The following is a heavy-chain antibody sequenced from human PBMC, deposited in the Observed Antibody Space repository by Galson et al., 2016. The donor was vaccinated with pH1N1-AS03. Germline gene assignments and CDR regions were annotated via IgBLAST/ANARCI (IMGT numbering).Heavy chain of an antibody. D-gene: IGHD3-10*01. Sequence: KASGYTFSRYYMHWMRQAPGQGPEWMGVIDPSIGSTTYAQKFQGRVTMTRDTAPTTAYMELSSLRSDDTAVYYCATYGSGSRGGFDYWGQGALITVSS. J-gene: IGHJ4*02. V-gene: IGHV1-46*01. CDR3: ATYGSGSRGGFDY. CDR2: IDPSIGST. CDR1: GYTFSRYY.